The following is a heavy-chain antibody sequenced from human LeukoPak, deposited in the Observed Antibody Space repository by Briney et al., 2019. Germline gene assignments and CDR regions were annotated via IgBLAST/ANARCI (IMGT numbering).Heavy chain of an antibody. D-gene: IGHD2-21*01. CDR3: AAYAGMYPYYMDV. Sequence: PGGSLRLSCAASGLSVSTNYMTWIRQAPGKGLEWASVMYTLGDTYYADSVRGRFTISRDNSKNTLYLQMNSLRAEDTAVYYCAAYAGMYPYYMDVWGKGTTVTISS. CDR1: GLSVSTNY. V-gene: IGHV3-66*01. J-gene: IGHJ6*03. CDR2: MYTLGDT.